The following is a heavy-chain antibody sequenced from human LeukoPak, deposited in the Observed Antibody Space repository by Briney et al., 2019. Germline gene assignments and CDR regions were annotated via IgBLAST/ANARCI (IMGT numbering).Heavy chain of an antibody. D-gene: IGHD3-22*01. V-gene: IGHV4-59*01. J-gene: IGHJ5*02. CDR3: ARGPYDAIGHNWFDP. CDR1: GGSISSYY. CDR2: IYYSGST. Sequence: PSETLSLTCTVSGGSISSYYWSWIRQPPGKGLGWIGYIYYSGSTNYNPSLKSRVTISVDTSKNQFSLKLSSVTAADTAVYYCARGPYDAIGHNWFDPWGQGTLVTVSS.